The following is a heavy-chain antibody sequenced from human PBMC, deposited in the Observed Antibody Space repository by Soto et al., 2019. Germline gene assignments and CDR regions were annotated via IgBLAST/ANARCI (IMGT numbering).Heavy chain of an antibody. CDR2: INHSGST. J-gene: IGHJ6*02. CDR1: GGSLSGYY. CDR3: ARGKRASSSSWWYYYGMDV. D-gene: IGHD6-6*01. Sequence: SETLSLTCAVSGGSLSGYYWNWIRQAPGKGLEWIGEINHSGSTNYNPSLKSRVTISVDTSKNQFSLKLSSVTAADTAVYYCARGKRASSSSWWYYYGMDVWGQGTTVTVSS. V-gene: IGHV4-34*01.